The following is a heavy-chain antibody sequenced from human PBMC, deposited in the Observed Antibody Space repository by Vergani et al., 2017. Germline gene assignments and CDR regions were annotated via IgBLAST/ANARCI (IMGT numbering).Heavy chain of an antibody. D-gene: IGHD3-10*01. CDR2: IYYSGST. CDR1: GGSISSYY. V-gene: IGHV4-59*12. J-gene: IGHJ2*01. Sequence: QLQLQESGPGLVKPSETLSLTCTVSGGSISSYYWSWIRQPPGKGLEWIGYIYYSGSTNYNPSLKSRVTISVDTSKNQFSLKLSSVTAADTAVYYCARQRSTMVRGVIIRGTYFDVWGRGTLVTVSS. CDR3: ARQRSTMVRGVIIRGTYFDV.